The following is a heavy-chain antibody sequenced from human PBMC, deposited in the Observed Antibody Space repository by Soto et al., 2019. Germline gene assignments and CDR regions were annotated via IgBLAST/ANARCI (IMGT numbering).Heavy chain of an antibody. V-gene: IGHV1-18*01. CDR2: ISAYNGNT. CDR3: ARRMGCSSTSCYARIYYGMDV. Sequence: QVQLVQSGAEVKKPGASVKVSCKASGYTFTSYGISWVRQAPGQGLEWMGWISAYNGNTNYAQKLQGRVTMTTDTSTXXAXMXQRSLRSDDTAVYYCARRMGCSSTSCYARIYYGMDVWGQGTTVTVSS. D-gene: IGHD2-2*01. J-gene: IGHJ6*02. CDR1: GYTFTSYG.